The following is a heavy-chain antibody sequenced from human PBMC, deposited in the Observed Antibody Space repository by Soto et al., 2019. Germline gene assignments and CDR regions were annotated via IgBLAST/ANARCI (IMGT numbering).Heavy chain of an antibody. CDR1: GGSISSSSYY. V-gene: IGHV4-39*01. J-gene: IGHJ4*02. D-gene: IGHD3-10*01. CDR3: ARQIWFGELLYGYDY. Sequence: SETLSLTCTVSGGSISSSSYYWGWIRQPPGKGLEWIGSIYYSGSTYYNPSLKSRVTISVDTSKNQFSLKLSSVTAADTAVYYCARQIWFGELLYGYDYWGQGTLVTVSS. CDR2: IYYSGST.